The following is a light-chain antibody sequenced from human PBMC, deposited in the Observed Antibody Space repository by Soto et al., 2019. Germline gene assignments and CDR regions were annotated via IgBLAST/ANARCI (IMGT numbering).Light chain of an antibody. Sequence: EFVLTQSPGTLSLSPGERATLSGRASQSVSSSYLAWYQQKPGQAPRLLIYGASTRATGIPARFSGSGSGTEFTLTISSLQSEDFAVYYCQQYNNWPNTFGQGTKVDIK. V-gene: IGKV3-15*01. J-gene: IGKJ2*01. CDR3: QQYNNWPNT. CDR1: QSVSSSY. CDR2: GAS.